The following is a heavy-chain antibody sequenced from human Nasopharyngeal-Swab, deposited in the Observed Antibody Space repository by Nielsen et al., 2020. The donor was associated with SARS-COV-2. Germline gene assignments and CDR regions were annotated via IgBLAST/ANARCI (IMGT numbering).Heavy chain of an antibody. Sequence: SETLSLTCAVSGGSISSGGYSWSWIRQPPGKGLKWIGYIYHSGSTYYNPSLKSRVTISVDRSKNQFSLKLSSVTAADTAVYYCARVAVGKRAFDYWGQGTLVTVSS. V-gene: IGHV4-30-2*01. CDR3: ARVAVGKRAFDY. D-gene: IGHD3-10*01. J-gene: IGHJ4*02. CDR1: GGSISSGGYS. CDR2: IYHSGST.